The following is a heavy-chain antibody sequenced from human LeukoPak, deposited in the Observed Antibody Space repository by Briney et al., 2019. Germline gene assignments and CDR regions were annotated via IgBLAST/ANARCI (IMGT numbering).Heavy chain of an antibody. Sequence: SETLSLTCAVYGGSFRGYYWSWIRQPPGKGLEWIGEINQSGSIKYNPSLKSRVTISVDTSKNQFSLKLSSVTAADTAVYYCASGHIQYYYDSSGYYVPDYWGQGTLVTVSS. CDR3: ASGHIQYYYDSSGYYVPDY. CDR2: INQSGSI. J-gene: IGHJ4*02. CDR1: GGSFRGYY. V-gene: IGHV4-34*01. D-gene: IGHD3-22*01.